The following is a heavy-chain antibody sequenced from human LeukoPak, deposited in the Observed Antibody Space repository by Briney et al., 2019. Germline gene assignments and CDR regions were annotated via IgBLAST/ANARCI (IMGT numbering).Heavy chain of an antibody. CDR2: IYGSGST. D-gene: IGHD4/OR15-4a*01. CDR1: GGSISSGSYY. V-gene: IGHV4-61*01. Sequence: SETLSLSCTVSGGSISSGSYYWTWIRQPPGKGLECIGYIYGSGSTNYNPSLKSRVTISVDTSKNQFSLKLTSVTAADTAVYYCARADYGYTDVRGKGTTPTVSS. CDR3: ARADYGYTDV. J-gene: IGHJ6*03.